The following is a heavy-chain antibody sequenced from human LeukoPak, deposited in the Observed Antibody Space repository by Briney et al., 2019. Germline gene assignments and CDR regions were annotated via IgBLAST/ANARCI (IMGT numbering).Heavy chain of an antibody. Sequence: SETLSLTCAVYGGSFSGYYWSWIRQPPGKGLECIGEINHSGSTNYNPSLKSRVTISVDTSKNQFSLKLSSVTAADTAVYYCASGYSYGYLSHYYYYYMDVWGRGTTVTVSS. V-gene: IGHV4-34*01. D-gene: IGHD5-18*01. J-gene: IGHJ6*03. CDR1: GGSFSGYY. CDR3: ASGYSYGYLSHYYYYYMDV. CDR2: INHSGST.